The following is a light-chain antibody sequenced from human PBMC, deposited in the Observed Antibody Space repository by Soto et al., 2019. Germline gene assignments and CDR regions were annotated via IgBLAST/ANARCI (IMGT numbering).Light chain of an antibody. Sequence: EIILTQSPASLSVSPGEIATLYCSASQSVNNNLAWYQQKRGQAPRLLIYGASTRATGIPGRFRGSGSGTDFTLTISRLEPEDFAVYYCQQFSSYPLTFGGGTKVDNK. CDR2: GAS. CDR1: QSVNNN. J-gene: IGKJ4*01. V-gene: IGKV3-15*01. CDR3: QQFSSYPLT.